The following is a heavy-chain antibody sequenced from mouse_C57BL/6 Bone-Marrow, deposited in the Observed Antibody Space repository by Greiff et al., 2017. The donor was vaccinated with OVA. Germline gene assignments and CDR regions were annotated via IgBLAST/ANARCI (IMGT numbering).Heavy chain of an antibody. Sequence: EVQLQQSGAELVRPGASVKLSCTASGFNIKDDYMHWVKQRPEQGLEWIGWIDPENGDTEYASKFQGKATITADTSSNTAYLQLSSLTSEDTAVYYCTTYYSNWWFAYWGQGTLVTVSA. CDR3: TTYYSNWWFAY. J-gene: IGHJ3*01. V-gene: IGHV14-4*01. D-gene: IGHD2-5*01. CDR1: GFNIKDDY. CDR2: IDPENGDT.